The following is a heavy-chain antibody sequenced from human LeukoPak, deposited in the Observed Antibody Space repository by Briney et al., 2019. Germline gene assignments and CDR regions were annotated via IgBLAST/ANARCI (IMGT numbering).Heavy chain of an antibody. CDR3: VKERDFEWLLAPPDYFDS. J-gene: IGHJ4*02. V-gene: IGHV3-64D*09. D-gene: IGHD3-9*01. Sequence: GGSLRLSCSASGFTFSSYALHWVRQAPGKGLEFVSAISSNGGTTSYADSVKATFTVSRDNSKNTLYLQMSSLRPEDTAVYYCVKERDFEWLLAPPDYFDSWGQGTLVTVSS. CDR2: ISSNGGTT. CDR1: GFTFSSYA.